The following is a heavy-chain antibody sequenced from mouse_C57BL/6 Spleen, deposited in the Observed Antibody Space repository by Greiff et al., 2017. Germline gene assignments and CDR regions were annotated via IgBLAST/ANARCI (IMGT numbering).Heavy chain of an antibody. CDR3: ARKDDYDGYFDV. Sequence: VQLQQPGAELVRPGTSVKLSCKASGYTFTSYWMHWVKQRPGQGLEWIGVIDPSDSYTNYNQKFKGKATLTVDTSSSTAYMQLSSLTSEDSAVYYCARKDDYDGYFDVWGTGTTVTVSS. CDR1: GYTFTSYW. CDR2: IDPSDSYT. J-gene: IGHJ1*03. D-gene: IGHD2-4*01. V-gene: IGHV1-59*01.